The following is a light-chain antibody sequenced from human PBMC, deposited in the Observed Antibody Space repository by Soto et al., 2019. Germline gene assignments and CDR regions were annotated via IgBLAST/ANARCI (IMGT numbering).Light chain of an antibody. CDR3: QQYGSSPYT. CDR1: QSVSSSY. CDR2: GAS. V-gene: IGKV3-20*01. J-gene: IGKJ2*01. Sequence: EIVLTQSPGTLSLSPGERATLSCRASQSVSSSYLAWYQQKPGQAPRLLIYGASSRPTGIPDRFSGSGSGTAITHTISRLEPEDFAVYYCQQYGSSPYTIGQGTKLEIK.